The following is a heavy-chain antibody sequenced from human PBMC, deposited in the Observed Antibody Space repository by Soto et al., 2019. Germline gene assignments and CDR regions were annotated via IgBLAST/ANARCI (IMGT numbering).Heavy chain of an antibody. CDR2: IYHSGSI. J-gene: IGHJ2*01. D-gene: IGHD6-13*01. V-gene: IGHV4-30-2*01. Sequence: QLQLQESGSGLVKPSQTLSLTCAVSGGSISSGGYSWSWIRQPPGKGLEWIGYIYHSGSIYYNPSLKSRVTISVDRSKNQFSLKLSSVTAADTAVYYCARDSGSQEYSSSWYWYFDLWGRGTLVTVSS. CDR3: ARDSGSQEYSSSWYWYFDL. CDR1: GGSISSGGYS.